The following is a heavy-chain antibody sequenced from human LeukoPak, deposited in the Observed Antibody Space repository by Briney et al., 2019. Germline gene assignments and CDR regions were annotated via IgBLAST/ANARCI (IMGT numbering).Heavy chain of an antibody. CDR1: GGSLSGYY. V-gene: IGHV4-34*01. CDR2: INYSGST. J-gene: IGHJ4*02. CDR3: GRDGSRYCSGASCYTY. Sequence: NSSETLSLTCAVYGGSLSGYYWSWIRQPPGRGLEWMGEINYSGSTNYNPSLKSRVTISVDTSKNQFSLKLSSVTAADKAVYYCGRDGSRYCSGASCYTYWGQGTLVTVSS. D-gene: IGHD2-15*01.